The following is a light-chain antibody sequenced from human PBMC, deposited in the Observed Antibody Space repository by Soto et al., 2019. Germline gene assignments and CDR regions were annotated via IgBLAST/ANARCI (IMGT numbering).Light chain of an antibody. J-gene: IGKJ5*01. CDR3: QEDNNWPPIT. CDR1: QSVSGT. V-gene: IGKV3-15*01. Sequence: EIVMTQTPATLSVSPGERATLSCRASQSVSGTLAWYPQKPVQAPRLLIYGASTRATGIPARFSGSGSGTEFTLTISSLQSEDCAVYDCQEDNNWPPITFGQGTLLEIK. CDR2: GAS.